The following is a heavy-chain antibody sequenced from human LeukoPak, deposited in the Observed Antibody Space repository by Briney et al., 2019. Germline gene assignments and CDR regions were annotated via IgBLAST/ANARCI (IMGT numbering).Heavy chain of an antibody. V-gene: IGHV1-2*02. Sequence: ASVKVSCKASGYTFTGYYMHWVRQAPGQGLEWMGWINPNSGGTNYAQKFQGRVTMTRDTSISTAYMELSRLRSDDTAVYYCARDLTMIVVAKAAFDIWGRGTMVTVSS. CDR3: ARDLTMIVVAKAAFDI. D-gene: IGHD3-22*01. J-gene: IGHJ3*02. CDR2: INPNSGGT. CDR1: GYTFTGYY.